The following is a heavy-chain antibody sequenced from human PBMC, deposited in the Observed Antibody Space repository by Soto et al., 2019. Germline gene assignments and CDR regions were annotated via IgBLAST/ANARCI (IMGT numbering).Heavy chain of an antibody. V-gene: IGHV1-18*01. CDR2: ISAYNGNT. CDR1: GYTFTSYG. D-gene: IGHD2-2*01. J-gene: IGHJ6*02. Sequence: ASVKVSCKASGYTFTSYGISWVRQAPGQGLEWMGWISAYNGNTNYAQKLQGRVTMTTDTSTSTAYMELRSLRSDDTAVYYCARDQEYFSSTSCYATIYYYYYYYGMDVWGQGTTVTVSS. CDR3: ARDQEYFSSTSCYATIYYYYYYYGMDV.